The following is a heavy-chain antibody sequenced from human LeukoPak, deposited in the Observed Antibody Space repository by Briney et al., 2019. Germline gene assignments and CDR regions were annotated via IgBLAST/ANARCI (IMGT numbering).Heavy chain of an antibody. V-gene: IGHV4-38-2*02. D-gene: IGHD3-9*01. Sequence: SETLSLTCTVSGYSISSGYYWGWIRQPPGKGLEWIGSIYHSGSTYYNPSLKSRVTISVDTSKNQFSLKLSSVTAADTAVYYCARGFGRYFDWLSDYWGQGTLVTVSS. CDR1: GYSISSGYY. CDR3: ARGFGRYFDWLSDY. CDR2: IYHSGST. J-gene: IGHJ4*02.